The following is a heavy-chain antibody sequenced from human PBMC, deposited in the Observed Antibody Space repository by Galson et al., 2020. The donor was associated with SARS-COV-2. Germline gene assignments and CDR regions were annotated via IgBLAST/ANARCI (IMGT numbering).Heavy chain of an antibody. D-gene: IGHD6-13*01. CDR3: ARDSSSWGFGY. Sequence: KGLEWLGYIYYSGSTYYNPSLKSRVTISVDTSKNQFSLKLSSVTAADTAVYYCARDSSSWGFGYWGQGTLVTVSS. V-gene: IGHV4-31*02. CDR2: IYYSGST. J-gene: IGHJ4*02.